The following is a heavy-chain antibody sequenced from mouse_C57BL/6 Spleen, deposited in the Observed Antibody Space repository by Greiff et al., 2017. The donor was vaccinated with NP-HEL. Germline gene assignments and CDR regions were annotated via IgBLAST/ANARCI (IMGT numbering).Heavy chain of an antibody. CDR1: GFTFSDYY. Sequence: DVQLVESEGGLVQPGSSMKLSCTASGFTFSDYYMAWVRQVPEKGLEWVANINYDGSSTYYLDSLKSRFIISRDNAKNILYLQMSSLKSEDTATYYCAREGPELGIDYWGQGTTLTVSS. V-gene: IGHV5-16*01. D-gene: IGHD4-1*01. CDR3: AREGPELGIDY. CDR2: INYDGSST. J-gene: IGHJ2*01.